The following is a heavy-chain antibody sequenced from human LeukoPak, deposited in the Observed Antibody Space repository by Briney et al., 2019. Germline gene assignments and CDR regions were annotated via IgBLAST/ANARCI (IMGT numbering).Heavy chain of an antibody. CDR3: AREKGGMVRGVSPFDF. V-gene: IGHV1-69*13. D-gene: IGHD3-10*01. Sequence: SVKVSCKASGYTFTSHGISWVRQAPGQGLEWMGGIIPIFDTTSYAQKFQDRVTISADEITSTVYMELTSLHSDDTAVYYCAREKGGMVRGVSPFDFWGQGTLVTVSS. J-gene: IGHJ4*02. CDR2: IIPIFDTT. CDR1: GYTFTSHG.